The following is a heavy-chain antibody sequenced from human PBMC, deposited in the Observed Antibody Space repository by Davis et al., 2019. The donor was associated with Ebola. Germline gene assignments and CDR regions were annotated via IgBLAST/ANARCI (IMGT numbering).Heavy chain of an antibody. D-gene: IGHD6-25*01. V-gene: IGHV4-34*10. CDR3: ARDSSGSPYSGLDV. CDR2: IHHSGST. Sequence: SETLSLTCAVYGGSFSGYYWTWIRQPPGKGLEWIGEIHHSGSTNYNPSLKSRVTMSVDTSKNQFSLKLNSVTAADTAVYYCARDSSGSPYSGLDVWGQGTTVTVSS. J-gene: IGHJ6*02. CDR1: GGSFSGYY.